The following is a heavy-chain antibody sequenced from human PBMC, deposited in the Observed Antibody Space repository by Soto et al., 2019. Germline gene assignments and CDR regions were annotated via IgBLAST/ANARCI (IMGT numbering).Heavy chain of an antibody. CDR1: GFTFSSYW. CDR3: ARVNRYYDPWAPHYYFDY. V-gene: IGHV3-74*01. CDR2: INSDGSST. Sequence: PGGSLRLSCAASGFTFSSYWMHWVRQAPGKGLVWVSRINSDGSSTSYADSVKGRFTISRDNAKNTLYLQMNSLRAEDTAVYYCARVNRYYDPWAPHYYFDYWGQGTLVTVSS. D-gene: IGHD3-3*01. J-gene: IGHJ4*02.